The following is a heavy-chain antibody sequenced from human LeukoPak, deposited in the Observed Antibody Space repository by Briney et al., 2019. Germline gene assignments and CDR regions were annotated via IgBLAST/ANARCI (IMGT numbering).Heavy chain of an antibody. CDR1: GFTFSNAW. CDR2: IKTKTEGGTT. CDR3: TTDMGYGGNSL. J-gene: IGHJ4*02. V-gene: IGHV3-15*01. D-gene: IGHD4-23*01. Sequence: GGSLRLSCAASGFTFSNAWMNWVRQAPGKGLEWVGRIKTKTEGGTTDYAAPVKGRFTISRDDSKNTLYLQMNSLKTEDTAVYYCTTDMGYGGNSLWGQGTLVTVSS.